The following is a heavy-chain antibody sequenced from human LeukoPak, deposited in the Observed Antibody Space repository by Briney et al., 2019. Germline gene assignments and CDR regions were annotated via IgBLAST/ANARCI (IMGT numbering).Heavy chain of an antibody. Sequence: GGSLRLSCAASGFTVSSNYMSWVRQAPGKGLEWVSVIYSGGSTYYADSVRGRFTISRDNSKNTLYLQMNSLGAEDTAVYYCATSGSYRFDSWGQGTLVTVSS. CDR3: ATSGSYRFDS. CDR2: IYSGGST. CDR1: GFTVSSNY. J-gene: IGHJ4*02. D-gene: IGHD1-26*01. V-gene: IGHV3-53*01.